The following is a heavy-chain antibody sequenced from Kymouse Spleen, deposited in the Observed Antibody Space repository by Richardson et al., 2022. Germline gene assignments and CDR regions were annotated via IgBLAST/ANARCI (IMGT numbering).Heavy chain of an antibody. J-gene: IGHJ6*02. CDR3: ARDTTIF*LGKGVTTTTTVWTS. V-gene: IGHV3-21*03. CDR2: ISSSSSYI. D-gene: IGHD3-9*01. CDR1: GFTFSSYS. Sequence: EVQLVESGGGLVKPGGSLRLSCAASGFTFSSYSMNWVRQAPGKGLEWVSSISSSSSYIYYADSVKGRFTISRDNAKNSLYLQMNSLRAEDTAVYYCARDTTIF*LGKGVTTTTTVWTSGAKGPRSPSPQ.